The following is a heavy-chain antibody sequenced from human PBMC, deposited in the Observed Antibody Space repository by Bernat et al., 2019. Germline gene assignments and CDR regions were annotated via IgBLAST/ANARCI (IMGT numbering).Heavy chain of an antibody. CDR1: GGSISSYY. CDR2: IYYSGST. J-gene: IGHJ6*04. D-gene: IGHD1-1*01. CDR3: ATQGWKS. Sequence: QVQLQESGPGLVKPSETLSLTCTVSGGSISSYYWSWIRQPPGKGLEWIGSIYYSGSTYYNPSLKSRVTISVDTSKNQFSLKLSSVTAADTAVYYCATQGWKSWGKGTTVTVSS. V-gene: IGHV4-59*05.